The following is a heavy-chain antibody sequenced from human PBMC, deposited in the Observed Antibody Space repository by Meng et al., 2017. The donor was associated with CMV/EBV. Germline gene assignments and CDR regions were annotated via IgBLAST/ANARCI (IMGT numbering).Heavy chain of an antibody. Sequence: GESLKISCAASGFTFSSYWMHWVRQAPGKGLVWVSRINSDGSSTSYADSVKGRLTISRDNAKNTLYLQMNSLRAEDTAVYYCARGDILTGYFGPGYYGMDVWGQGTTVTVSS. CDR1: GFTFSSYW. V-gene: IGHV3-74*01. CDR3: ARGDILTGYFGPGYYGMDV. CDR2: INSDGSST. D-gene: IGHD3-9*01. J-gene: IGHJ6*02.